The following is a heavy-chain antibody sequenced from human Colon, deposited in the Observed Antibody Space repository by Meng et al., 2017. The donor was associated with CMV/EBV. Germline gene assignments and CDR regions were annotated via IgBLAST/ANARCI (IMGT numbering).Heavy chain of an antibody. CDR1: GGTFTSYT. V-gene: IGHV1-69*04. CDR3: ARDGSRGGQLMNALDE. CDR2: VIPITDIT. J-gene: IGHJ3*01. Sequence: SVKVSCKASGGTFTSYTFSWVRQAPGQGLEWMGRVIPITDITNYAQKFQGRLTITADKSTKTAFMELSSLRSEDTAVYYCARDGSRGGQLMNALDEWGQGTMVTVSS. D-gene: IGHD3-16*01.